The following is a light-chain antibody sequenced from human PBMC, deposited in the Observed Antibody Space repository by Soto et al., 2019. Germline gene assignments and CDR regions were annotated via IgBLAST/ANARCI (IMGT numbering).Light chain of an antibody. Sequence: EIVLTQSPATLSVSPGERAILSCRACQSVSDNLAWYQQKPGQAPRLLIYGASTRASGIPARFSGSGSGTEFTLTISSLQSEDFAVYYCQQSYNWPPLTFGGGTKVEIK. V-gene: IGKV3-15*01. J-gene: IGKJ4*01. CDR3: QQSYNWPPLT. CDR2: GAS. CDR1: QSVSDN.